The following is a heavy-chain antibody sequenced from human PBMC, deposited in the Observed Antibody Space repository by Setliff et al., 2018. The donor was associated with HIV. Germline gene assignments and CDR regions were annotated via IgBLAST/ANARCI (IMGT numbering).Heavy chain of an antibody. D-gene: IGHD5-12*01. CDR1: GGSISTSRYY. J-gene: IGHJ4*02. V-gene: IGHV4-39*01. CDR3: ARQVSIPGVAITPVDY. CDR2: INYRGNT. Sequence: ASETLSLTCTVSGGSISTSRYYWGWIRQPPGKGLEWIGSINYRGNTYYNPSLKSRAAISVDTSKNQFSLKLSSVTAADTAVYYCARQVSIPGVAITPVDYWGQGALVTVSS.